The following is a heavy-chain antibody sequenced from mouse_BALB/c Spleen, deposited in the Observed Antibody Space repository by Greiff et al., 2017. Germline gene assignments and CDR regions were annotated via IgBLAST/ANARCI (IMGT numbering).Heavy chain of an antibody. D-gene: IGHD2-1*01. CDR2: ILPGSGST. J-gene: IGHJ2*01. V-gene: IGHV1-9*01. CDR3: ARVTYGNYFDY. Sequence: VQLQQSGAELMKPGASVKISCTATGYTFSSYWIEWVKQRPGHGLEWIGEILPGSGSTNYNEKFKGKATFTADTSSNTAYMQLSSLSSEDSAVYYCARVTYGNYFDYWGQGTTLTVSA. CDR1: GYTFSSYW.